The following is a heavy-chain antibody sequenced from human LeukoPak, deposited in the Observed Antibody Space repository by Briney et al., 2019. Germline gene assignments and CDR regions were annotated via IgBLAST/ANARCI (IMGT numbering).Heavy chain of an antibody. CDR3: ARTDSGYASTPPPNAFAI. CDR1: GYTFTSYG. Sequence: ASVKVSCKASGYTFTSYGISWVRQAPGQGLEWMGWISAYNGNTNYAQKLQGRVTMTTDTSTSTAYMELRSLRSDDTAVYYCARTDSGYASTPPPNAFAIWGQGTMVTVSS. V-gene: IGHV1-18*01. D-gene: IGHD3-22*01. CDR2: ISAYNGNT. J-gene: IGHJ3*02.